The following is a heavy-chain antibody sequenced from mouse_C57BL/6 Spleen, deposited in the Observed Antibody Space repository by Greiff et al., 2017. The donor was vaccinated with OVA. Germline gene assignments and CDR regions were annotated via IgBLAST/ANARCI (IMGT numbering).Heavy chain of an antibody. CDR3: ALTAQATGY. CDR1: GYTFTSYW. CDR2: IYPSDSET. J-gene: IGHJ2*01. D-gene: IGHD3-2*02. V-gene: IGHV1-61*01. Sequence: VKLQQPGAELVRPGSSVKLSCKASGYTFTSYWMDWVKQRPGQGLEWIGNIYPSDSETHYNQKFKDKATLTVDKSSSTAYMQLSSLTSEDSAVYYCALTAQATGYWGQGTTLTVSS.